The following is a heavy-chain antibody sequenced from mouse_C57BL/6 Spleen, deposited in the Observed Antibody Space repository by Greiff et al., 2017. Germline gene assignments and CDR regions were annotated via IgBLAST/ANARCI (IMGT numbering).Heavy chain of an antibody. J-gene: IGHJ4*01. Sequence: DVHLVESGGGLVKPGGSLKLSCAASGFTFSDYGMHWVRQAPEKGLEWVAYISSGSSTIYYADTVKGRFTISRDNAKNTLFLQMTSLRSEDTAMYYCAPAYYKGAMDYWGQGTSVTVSS. D-gene: IGHD2-12*01. CDR1: GFTFSDYG. CDR2: ISSGSSTI. V-gene: IGHV5-17*01. CDR3: APAYYKGAMDY.